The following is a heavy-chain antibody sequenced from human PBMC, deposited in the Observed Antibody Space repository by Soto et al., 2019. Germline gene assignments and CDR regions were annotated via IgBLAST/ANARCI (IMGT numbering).Heavy chain of an antibody. CDR2: INESGST. D-gene: IGHD1-1*01. CDR1: GQSFSGHS. V-gene: IGHV4-34*01. Sequence: QVQLQQWGAGLVKPSETLSLSCAVYGQSFSGHSWAWIRQSPGKGLEWIGEINESGSTYYNPSLKSRVTISADTSKNPCSLKLSSVSAADTAVYCCARGSGIVALPGELEDVNYDYWGQGTLVNVSS. CDR3: ARGSGIVALPGELEDVNYDY. J-gene: IGHJ4*02.